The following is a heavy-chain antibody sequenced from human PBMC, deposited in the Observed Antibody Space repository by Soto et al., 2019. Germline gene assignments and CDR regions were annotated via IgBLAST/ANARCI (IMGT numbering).Heavy chain of an antibody. CDR3: VRDQQWLLPVPLNFDY. J-gene: IGHJ4*01. V-gene: IGHV1-18*01. CDR2: ISAFNGET. Sequence: ASVKVSCKASGFTFSDYGFSWVRQAPGRGLEWMGWISAFNGETNYTQKSEGRVAMTTDAATTTAYMELRSLTVDDTAVYYCVRDQQWLLPVPLNFDYWGPVPVGTFST. D-gene: IGHD6-19*01. CDR1: GFTFSDYG.